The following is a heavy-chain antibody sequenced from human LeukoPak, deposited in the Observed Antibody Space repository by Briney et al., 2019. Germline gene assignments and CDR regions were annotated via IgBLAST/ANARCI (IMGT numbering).Heavy chain of an antibody. J-gene: IGHJ4*02. V-gene: IGHV3-21*04. CDR3: AKEGGQRGYFDY. Sequence: GGSLRLSCAASGFTFSSYSMNWVRQAPGKGLEWVSSISSSSSYIYYADSVKGRFTISRDNSKNTLYLQMNSLRAEDTAVYYCAKEGGQRGYFDYWGQGTLVTVSS. CDR2: ISSSSSYI. CDR1: GFTFSSYS. D-gene: IGHD3-16*01.